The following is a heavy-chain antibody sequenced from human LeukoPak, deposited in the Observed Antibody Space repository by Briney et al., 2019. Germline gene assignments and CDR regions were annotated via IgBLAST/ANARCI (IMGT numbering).Heavy chain of an antibody. CDR2: ISSSSSTI. Sequence: PGGSLRLSCAASGFTFSTYTMNWVRQAPGKGLDWVSYISSSSSTIYYAGSVKGRFTISRDNANNSLYLQMNSLRDEDTAVYYCARARRYRSSWYHDYWGQGSLVTVSS. CDR1: GFTFSTYT. D-gene: IGHD6-13*01. J-gene: IGHJ4*02. V-gene: IGHV3-48*02. CDR3: ARARRYRSSWYHDY.